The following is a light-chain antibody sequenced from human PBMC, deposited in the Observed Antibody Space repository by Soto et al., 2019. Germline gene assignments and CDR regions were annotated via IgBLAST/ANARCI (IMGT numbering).Light chain of an antibody. V-gene: IGKV1-5*01. J-gene: IGKJ1*01. CDR2: DAS. CDR1: QSISSW. CDR3: QQYSSYSWT. Sequence: DIQMTQSPSTLSASVGDRVTITCRASQSISSWLAWYQQRPGKAPKLLIYDASRLASGAPSRFSGSGSRTEFTLTISSLQPDDFATYYCQQYSSYSWTFGQGTKVEIK.